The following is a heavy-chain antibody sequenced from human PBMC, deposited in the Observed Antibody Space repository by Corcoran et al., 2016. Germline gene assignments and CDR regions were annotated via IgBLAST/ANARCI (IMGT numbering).Heavy chain of an antibody. CDR1: GFTVSSNY. V-gene: IGHV3-53*01. Sequence: EVQLVESGGGLIQPGGSLRLSCAASGFTVSSNYMSWVRQAPGKGLEWVSVIYSGGSTYYADSVKGRFTISRDNSKNTLDLQMNSLRAEDTAVYYCAREMDMGGGSGLGRDVWGQGTTVTVSS. D-gene: IGHD3-10*01. CDR2: IYSGGST. CDR3: AREMDMGGGSGLGRDV. J-gene: IGHJ6*02.